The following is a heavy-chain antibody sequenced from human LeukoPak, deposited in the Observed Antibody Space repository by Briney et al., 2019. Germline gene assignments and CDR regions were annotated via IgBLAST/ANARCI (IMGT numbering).Heavy chain of an antibody. CDR1: GGSISGGSYD. CDR2: IYTSGST. Sequence: SQTLSLTCTVSGGSISGGSYDWRWIRQPAGKGLEWIVRIYTSGSTNYNPSPKRRLTISVDTSKSQFALKLSSVTAADTAVYYCARARVQLWSSDAFDIWGQGTMVTVSS. V-gene: IGHV4-61*02. J-gene: IGHJ3*02. D-gene: IGHD5-18*01. CDR3: ARARVQLWSSDAFDI.